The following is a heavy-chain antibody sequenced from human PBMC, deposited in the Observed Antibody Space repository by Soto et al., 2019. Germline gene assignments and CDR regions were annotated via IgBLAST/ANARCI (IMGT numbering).Heavy chain of an antibody. CDR1: GFTFSSSG. Sequence: GGSLRLSCAASGFTFSSSGMYGVRQAPGKGLEWVGVIWFDGSKTNYADSVKGRFTISRDNSKNTLYLQINSLRAEDTAVYCCARDAGGMDVWGQGTTVTVSS. CDR3: ARDAGGMDV. J-gene: IGHJ6*02. CDR2: IWFDGSKT. V-gene: IGHV3-33*01.